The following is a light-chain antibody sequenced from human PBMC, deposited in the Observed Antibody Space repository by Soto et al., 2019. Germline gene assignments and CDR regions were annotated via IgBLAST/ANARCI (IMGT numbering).Light chain of an antibody. Sequence: QSVLTQPAYVSGSPGQSITISCTGTSSDVGGYNYVSWYQQHPGKVPKLMIYDVSNRPSGVSNRFSGSKSGNTASLTISGLQAEDEADYYCSSYTSSSTLYVFGTGTKVTVL. CDR3: SSYTSSSTLYV. CDR1: SSDVGGYNY. V-gene: IGLV2-14*01. CDR2: DVS. J-gene: IGLJ1*01.